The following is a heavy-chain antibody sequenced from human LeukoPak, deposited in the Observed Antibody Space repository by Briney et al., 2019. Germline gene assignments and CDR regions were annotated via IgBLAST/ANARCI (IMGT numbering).Heavy chain of an antibody. CDR3: AKADGDSNFDY. D-gene: IGHD4-17*01. CDR1: GFTFDDYA. V-gene: IGHV3-9*03. Sequence: GGSLRLSCAASGFTFDDYAMHWVRQAPGKGLEWVSGISWNSGSIGYADSVKGRFTISRDNAKNSLYPQMNSLRAEDMALYYCAKADGDSNFDYWGQGTLVTVSS. J-gene: IGHJ4*02. CDR2: ISWNSGSI.